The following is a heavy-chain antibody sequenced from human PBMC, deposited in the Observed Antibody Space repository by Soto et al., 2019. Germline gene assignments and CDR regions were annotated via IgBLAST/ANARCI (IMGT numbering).Heavy chain of an antibody. V-gene: IGHV3-30-3*01. D-gene: IGHD3-3*01. Sequence: GSLRLSCAASGFTFSSYAMHWVRQAPGKGLEWVAVISYDGSNKYYADSVKGRFTISRDNSKNTLYLQMDSLRAEDTAVYYCAREYGYDFWSGYYISPHDYYGMDVWGQGTTVTVSS. J-gene: IGHJ6*02. CDR2: ISYDGSNK. CDR3: AREYGYDFWSGYYISPHDYYGMDV. CDR1: GFTFSSYA.